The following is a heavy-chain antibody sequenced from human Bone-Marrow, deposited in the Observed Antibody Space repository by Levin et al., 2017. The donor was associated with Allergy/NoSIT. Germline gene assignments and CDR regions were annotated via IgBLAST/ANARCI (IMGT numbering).Heavy chain of an antibody. J-gene: IGHJ4*02. D-gene: IGHD1-1*01. CDR1: GFTFSIYR. Sequence: GGSLRLSCTVSGFTFSIYRINWVRQAPGKGLEWVSSISSSGSDMYYVDSVRGRFTISRDNAKNSLTLQMNSLRAEDTAVYYCARDLDTSELFDSWGQGTLVTVAS. CDR2: ISSSGSDM. V-gene: IGHV3-21*01. CDR3: ARDLDTSELFDS.